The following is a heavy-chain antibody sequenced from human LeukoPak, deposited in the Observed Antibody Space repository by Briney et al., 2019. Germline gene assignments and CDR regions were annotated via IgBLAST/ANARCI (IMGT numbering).Heavy chain of an antibody. D-gene: IGHD5-18*01. CDR1: GGTFSSYA. V-gene: IGHV1-69*13. CDR2: IIPIFGTA. CDR3: AKEVLGLVDTAMWVDY. Sequence: ASVKVSCKASGGTFSSYAISWVRQAPGQGLEWMGGIIPIFGTANYAQKFQGRVTITADESTSTAYMELSSLRSEDTAVYYCAKEVLGLVDTAMWVDYWGQGTLVTVSS. J-gene: IGHJ4*02.